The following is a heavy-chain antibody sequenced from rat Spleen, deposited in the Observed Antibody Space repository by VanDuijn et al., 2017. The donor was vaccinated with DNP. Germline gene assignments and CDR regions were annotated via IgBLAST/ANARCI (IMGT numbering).Heavy chain of an antibody. CDR1: GFTFSSYW. V-gene: IGHV5-58*01. Sequence: EVQLVETGGGLVQPGRSLKLSCVASGFTFSSYWMYWIRQAPGKGLEWVAFINTDGVRTFYPDSVKGRFTLSRDNAESTLYLQMNSLRSEDTATYFCIKDKHYYAMDAWGQGTSVTVSS. CDR3: IKDKHYYAMDA. CDR2: INTDGVRT. J-gene: IGHJ4*01.